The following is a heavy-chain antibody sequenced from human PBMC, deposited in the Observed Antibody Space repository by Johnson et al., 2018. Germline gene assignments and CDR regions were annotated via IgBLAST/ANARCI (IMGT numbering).Heavy chain of an antibody. CDR3: ARDPLHFMGWED. CDR1: GFTFSNYW. J-gene: IGHJ4*02. CDR2: IKDDGSDK. Sequence: VQLQESGGGLVQXGGSLRLSCAGSGFTFSNYWMSWLRQAPGKGLEWVAHIKDDGSDKVYVASVKGRFTISRDNAKNSLYLQMNSLRAEDTAVYYCARDPLHFMGWEDWGQGTLVTVSS. V-gene: IGHV3-7*01. D-gene: IGHD1-26*01.